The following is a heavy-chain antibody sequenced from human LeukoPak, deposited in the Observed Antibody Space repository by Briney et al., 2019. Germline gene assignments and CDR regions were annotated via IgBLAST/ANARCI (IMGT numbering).Heavy chain of an antibody. CDR3: AKVRTYFYHGLDV. V-gene: IGHV3-23*01. CDR2: ISGRGTST. Sequence: GGSLRLSCAASGFMFSSYTMTWVRQAPGKGLEWVSSISGRGTSTYYADSVKGRFTISRDNSKNTLFLQVNSLRAEDTAVYYCAKVRTYFYHGLDVWGQGTTVTVSS. D-gene: IGHD1-14*01. J-gene: IGHJ6*02. CDR1: GFMFSSYT.